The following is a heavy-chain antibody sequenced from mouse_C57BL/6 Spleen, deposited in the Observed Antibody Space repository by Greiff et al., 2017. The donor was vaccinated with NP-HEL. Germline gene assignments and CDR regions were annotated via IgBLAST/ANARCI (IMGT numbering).Heavy chain of an antibody. D-gene: IGHD3-3*01. CDR3: AREGRDYLDY. V-gene: IGHV1-52*01. CDR1: GYTFTSYW. CDR2: IDPSDSET. Sequence: QVQLQQPGAELVRPGSSVKLSCKASGYTFTSYWMHWVKQRPIQGLEWIGNIDPSDSETHYNQKFKDKATLTVDKSSSTAYMQLSSLTSEDSAVYYCAREGRDYLDYWGQGTTLTVSS. J-gene: IGHJ2*01.